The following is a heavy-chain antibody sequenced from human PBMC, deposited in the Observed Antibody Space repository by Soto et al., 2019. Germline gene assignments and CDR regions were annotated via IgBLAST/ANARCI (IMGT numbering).Heavy chain of an antibody. Sequence: PRESLKISCNGSGYSFTSYWIGLVRQMPGKGLEWMGIIYPGDSDTRYSPSFQGQVTISADKSISTAYLQWSSLKASDTAMYYCAKDTTTSGIDARGQGNTVTGSS. D-gene: IGHD1-26*01. CDR1: GYSFTSYW. J-gene: IGHJ6*02. CDR2: IYPGDSDT. V-gene: IGHV5-51*01. CDR3: AKDTTTSGIDA.